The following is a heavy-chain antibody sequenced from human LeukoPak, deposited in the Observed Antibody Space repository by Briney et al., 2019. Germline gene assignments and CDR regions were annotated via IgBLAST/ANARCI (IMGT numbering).Heavy chain of an antibody. Sequence: GSLRLSCAASGFTFSSYSMNWVRQAPGKGLEWMGWINPNSGGTNYAQKFQGRVTMTRDTSISTAYMELSRLRSDDTAVYYCARVPIAAAGTDYFDYWGQGTLVTVSS. D-gene: IGHD6-13*01. CDR3: ARVPIAAAGTDYFDY. V-gene: IGHV1-2*02. CDR2: INPNSGGT. J-gene: IGHJ4*02. CDR1: GFTFSSYS.